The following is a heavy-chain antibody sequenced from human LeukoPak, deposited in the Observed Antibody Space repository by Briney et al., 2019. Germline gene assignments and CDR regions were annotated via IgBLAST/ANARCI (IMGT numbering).Heavy chain of an antibody. CDR1: GGSITQTNY. J-gene: IGHJ4*02. Sequence: PSGTLSLTCDVSGGSITQTNYWTLVRQPPGKGLEWIGEVNLQGSTNYNPSLMRRVAISVDTSANHVSLQLTSVTAADTAVYYCAREGGPYRPLDYSGQGTLVTVSS. CDR2: VNLQGST. V-gene: IGHV4-4*02. CDR3: AREGGPYRPLDY.